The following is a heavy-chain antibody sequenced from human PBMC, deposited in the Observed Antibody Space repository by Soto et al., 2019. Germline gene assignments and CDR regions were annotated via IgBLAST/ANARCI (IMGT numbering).Heavy chain of an antibody. D-gene: IGHD6-13*01. CDR3: ASPKLYSSSWQFDY. CDR1: GGTFSSYA. V-gene: IGHV1-69*13. Sequence: GASVKVSCKASGGTFSSYAISWVRQAPGQGLEWMGGIIPIFGTANYAQKFQGRVTITADESTSTAYMELSSLRSEDTAVYYCASPKLYSSSWQFDYWGQGTLVIVSS. J-gene: IGHJ4*02. CDR2: IIPIFGTA.